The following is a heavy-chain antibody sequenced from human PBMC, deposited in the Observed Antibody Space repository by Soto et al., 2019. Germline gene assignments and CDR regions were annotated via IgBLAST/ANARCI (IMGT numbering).Heavy chain of an antibody. Sequence: PGEALKISRKGSGYSFTRYWIGRVRQMPGKGLEWMGIIYPGDSNTRYSPSFQGRVTISADKSISTAYLQRSSLKASDTAMYYCAIAYGSGSLYYYYYGMDVWGQGTTVTVSS. CDR3: AIAYGSGSLYYYYYGMDV. CDR1: GYSFTRYW. J-gene: IGHJ6*02. V-gene: IGHV5-51*01. D-gene: IGHD3-10*01. CDR2: IYPGDSNT.